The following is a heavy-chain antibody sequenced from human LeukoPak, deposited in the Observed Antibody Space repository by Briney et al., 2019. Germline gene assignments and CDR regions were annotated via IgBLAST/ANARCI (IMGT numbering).Heavy chain of an antibody. Sequence: GASVKVSCKASGYTFTSYDINWVRQATGQGLEWMGWMNPNSGNTGYAQKFQGRVTITRNTSISTAYMELSSLRSEDTAVYYCARAQKYSSSFSFWDDYYYYMDVWGKGTTVTVSS. J-gene: IGHJ6*03. V-gene: IGHV1-8*03. CDR3: ARAQKYSSSFSFWDDYYYYMDV. CDR2: MNPNSGNT. CDR1: GYTFTSYD. D-gene: IGHD6-13*01.